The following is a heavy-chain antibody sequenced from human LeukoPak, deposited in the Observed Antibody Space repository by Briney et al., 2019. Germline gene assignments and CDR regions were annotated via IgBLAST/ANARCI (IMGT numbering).Heavy chain of an antibody. CDR1: GGSISGYY. J-gene: IGHJ4*02. CDR2: IYTSGST. CDR3: ARGGSAYAYFDY. Sequence: PSETLSLTCTVSGGSISGYYWSWIRQPAGKGLEWIGSIYTSGSTNYNPSLKSRVTMSVDTSKNQFSLKLSSVTAADTALYYCARGGSAYAYFDYWGQGTLVTVSS. D-gene: IGHD5-12*01. V-gene: IGHV4-4*07.